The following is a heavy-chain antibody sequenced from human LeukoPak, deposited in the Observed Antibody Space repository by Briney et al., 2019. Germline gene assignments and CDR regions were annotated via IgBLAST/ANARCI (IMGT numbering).Heavy chain of an antibody. J-gene: IGHJ3*02. CDR1: GGSISSYY. CDR3: AREGMITFGGVIVPDAFDI. Sequence: PSETLSLTCTVSGGSISSYYWSWIRQPPGKGLEWIGSIYHSGSTYYNPSLKSRVTISVDTSKNQFSLKLSSVTAADTAVYYCAREGMITFGGVIVPDAFDIWGQGTMVTVSS. D-gene: IGHD3-16*02. CDR2: IYHSGST. V-gene: IGHV4-38-2*02.